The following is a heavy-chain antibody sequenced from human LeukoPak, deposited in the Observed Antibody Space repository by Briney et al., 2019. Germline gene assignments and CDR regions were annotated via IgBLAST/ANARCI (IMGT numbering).Heavy chain of an antibody. D-gene: IGHD1-26*01. J-gene: IGHJ4*02. CDR2: ISYSGGT. V-gene: IGHV4-30-4*08. CDR1: GGSISSGDYY. CDR3: AREAVVGATTPFDH. Sequence: SQTLSLTCTVSGGSISSGDYYWSWIRQPPGKGLEWIGYISYSGGTYYNPYLKSRVTISIDTSKNQFSLNLSSVTAADTAVYYCAREAVVGATTPFDHWGQGTLVTVSS.